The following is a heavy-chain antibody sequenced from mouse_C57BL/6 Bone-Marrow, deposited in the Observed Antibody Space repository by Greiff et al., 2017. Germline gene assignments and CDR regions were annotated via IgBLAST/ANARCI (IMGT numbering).Heavy chain of an antibody. CDR3: ARARYYGSLFDY. CDR2: SRNKANDFTT. J-gene: IGHJ2*01. V-gene: IGHV7-1*01. D-gene: IGHD1-1*01. CDR1: GFTISDFY. Sequence: EVQVVESGGGLVQSGRSLRLSCATSGFTISDFYMEWVRQAPGKGLEWIAASRNKANDFTTEYSASVKGRFIVSRDTSQSTLYLQMNSLRAEDTAIYYCARARYYGSLFDYWGQGTTRTVSS.